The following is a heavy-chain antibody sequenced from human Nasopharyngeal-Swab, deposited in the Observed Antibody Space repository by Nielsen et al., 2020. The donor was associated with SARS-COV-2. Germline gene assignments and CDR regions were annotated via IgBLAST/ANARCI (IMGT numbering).Heavy chain of an antibody. CDR2: MSPTSGKT. Sequence: ASVKVSCKATEYIFSTFDINWVRQATGQGLVWMGWMSPTSGKTESAQKFQGRITMTRDTSTSTAYMELSSLTSEDTAIYYCATPGYRSGHYFFDNWGQGTLVTVSS. CDR1: EYIFSTFD. J-gene: IGHJ4*02. V-gene: IGHV1-8*01. CDR3: ATPGYRSGHYFFDN. D-gene: IGHD5-18*01.